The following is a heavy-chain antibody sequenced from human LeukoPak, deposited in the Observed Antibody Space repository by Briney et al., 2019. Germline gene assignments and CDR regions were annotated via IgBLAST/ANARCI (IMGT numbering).Heavy chain of an antibody. Sequence: PGGSLRFSCAASGFTFDDYGMSWVRQAPGKGLEWVSGINWNGGSTGYADSVKGRFTISRDNAKNSLYLQMNSLRAEDTALYYCARDGCSSTSCYTPTYYFDYWGQGTLVTVSS. D-gene: IGHD2-2*02. CDR2: INWNGGST. J-gene: IGHJ4*02. V-gene: IGHV3-20*04. CDR3: ARDGCSSTSCYTPTYYFDY. CDR1: GFTFDDYG.